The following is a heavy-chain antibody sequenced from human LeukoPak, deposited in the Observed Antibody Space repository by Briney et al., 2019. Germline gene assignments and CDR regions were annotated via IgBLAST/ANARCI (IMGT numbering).Heavy chain of an antibody. CDR2: INWSGGST. Sequence: GGSLRLSCTASGFAFDEHGMSWVRQVPGKGLEWVSGINWSGGSTGYADPLRGRFAISRDNAKNSLYLQMDSLRAEDTALYYCARAPITSPFYFDYWGQGTLVTVSS. V-gene: IGHV3-20*04. J-gene: IGHJ4*02. CDR1: GFAFDEHG. CDR3: ARAPITSPFYFDY. D-gene: IGHD2-2*01.